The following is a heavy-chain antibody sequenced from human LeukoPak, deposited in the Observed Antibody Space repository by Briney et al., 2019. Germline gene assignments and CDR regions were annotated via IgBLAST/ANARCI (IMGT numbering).Heavy chain of an antibody. CDR3: ARDLSAVSGDRGAFDI. CDR2: ISSSSSYI. D-gene: IGHD3-10*01. CDR1: GFTFRSYS. J-gene: IGHJ3*02. V-gene: IGHV3-21*01. Sequence: GGSLRLSCAASGFTFRSYSMNWVRQAPGKGLEWVSSISSSSSYIYYADSVKGRFTISRDNAKNSLYLQMNSLRAEDTAVYYCARDLSAVSGDRGAFDIWGQGTMVTVSS.